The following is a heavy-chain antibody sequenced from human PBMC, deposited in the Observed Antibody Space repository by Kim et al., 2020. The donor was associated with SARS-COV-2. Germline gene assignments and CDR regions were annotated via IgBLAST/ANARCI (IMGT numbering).Heavy chain of an antibody. D-gene: IGHD3-3*01. Sequence: GGSLRLSCAASGFTFGDYAMHWVRQAPGKGLEWVSGISWNSGTIGYADSVKGRFTISRDNAKNSLYLQMNSLRAEDTALYYCAKGSDYEFTSDAFDIWGQGTMVTLSS. CDR1: GFTFGDYA. J-gene: IGHJ3*02. CDR2: ISWNSGTI. CDR3: AKGSDYEFTSDAFDI. V-gene: IGHV3-9*01.